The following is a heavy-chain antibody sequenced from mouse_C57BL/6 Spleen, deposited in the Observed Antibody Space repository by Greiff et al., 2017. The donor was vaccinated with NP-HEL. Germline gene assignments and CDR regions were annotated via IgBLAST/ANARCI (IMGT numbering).Heavy chain of an antibody. J-gene: IGHJ3*02. CDR2: IYPGSGST. V-gene: IGHV1-55*01. D-gene: IGHD2-3*01. CDR3: ARSDDGYYVE. CDR1: GYTFSSYW. Sequence: QVQLQQPGAELVKPGASVKMSCKASGYTFSSYWITWVKQRPGQGLEWIGDIYPGSGSTKYNEKFKSKATLTVDTSSSTAYMQLSSLTSEDSAVYYCARSDDGYYVEWGQGTLVTVSA.